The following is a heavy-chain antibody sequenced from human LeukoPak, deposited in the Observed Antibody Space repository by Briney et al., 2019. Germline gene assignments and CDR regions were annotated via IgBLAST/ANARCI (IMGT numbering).Heavy chain of an antibody. Sequence: SETLSLTCAVSGYSISSGYYWGWIRQPPGKGLEWIGTIYHSGSTYYNPSLKSRVTISVDTSKNQLSLKLRSVTAADTAVYYCARHALTTINWFDPWGQGTLVTVSS. CDR1: GYSISSGYY. J-gene: IGHJ5*02. D-gene: IGHD3-22*01. V-gene: IGHV4-38-2*01. CDR2: IYHSGST. CDR3: ARHALTTINWFDP.